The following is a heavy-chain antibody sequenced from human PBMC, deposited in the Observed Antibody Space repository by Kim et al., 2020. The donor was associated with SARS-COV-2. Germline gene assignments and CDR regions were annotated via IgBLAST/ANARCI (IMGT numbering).Heavy chain of an antibody. Sequence: GGSLRLSCAASGFTFSSYGMHWVRQAPGKGLXXVAVXXYDGSNKFYADSVKGRFTXSRAKXKITLXLQMNSLRAEDTAVYYCAXDNDGXSWGRXMDVWGRGTTXXVS. J-gene: IGHJ6*02. D-gene: IGHD6-13*01. V-gene: IGHV3-33*01. CDR1: GFTFSSYG. CDR3: AXDNDGXSWGRXMDV. CDR2: XXYDGSNK.